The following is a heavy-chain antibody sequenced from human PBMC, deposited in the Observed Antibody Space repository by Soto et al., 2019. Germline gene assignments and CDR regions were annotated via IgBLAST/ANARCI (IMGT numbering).Heavy chain of an antibody. CDR2: ISYDASNK. D-gene: IGHD6-19*01. CDR1: GFTFSSYA. CDR3: ARAFSSGWYGDFDY. Sequence: PXGSLRLSCSASGFTFSSYAVHWVRQAPGKGLEWVAVISYDASNKYYGDSVKGRFIVSRDNSKNTLCLQMNSLRAEDTAVYYCARAFSSGWYGDFDYWGQGTLVTVSS. J-gene: IGHJ4*02. V-gene: IGHV3-30-3*01.